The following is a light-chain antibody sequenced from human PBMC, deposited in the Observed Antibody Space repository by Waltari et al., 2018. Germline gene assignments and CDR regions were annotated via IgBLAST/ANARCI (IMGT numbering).Light chain of an antibody. CDR2: GAS. Sequence: EIVLTQSPGTLSLSPGERATLSCRASQRVSRSLAWYQQKPGQAPRLLIYGASNRAAGIPDRFSGSGSGTDFSLTISRLEPEDFAVYYCQHYVRLPVTFGQGTKVEIK. CDR3: QHYVRLPVT. V-gene: IGKV3-20*01. J-gene: IGKJ1*01. CDR1: QRVSRS.